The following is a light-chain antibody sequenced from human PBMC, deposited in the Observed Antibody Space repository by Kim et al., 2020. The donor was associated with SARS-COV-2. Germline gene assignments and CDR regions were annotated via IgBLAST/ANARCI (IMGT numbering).Light chain of an antibody. V-gene: IGKV1-39*01. CDR1: QSNSDY. CDR3: QQGYSTPRT. Sequence: DIQMTQSPSSLSASVGDRVTITCRASQSNSDYLSWYQQRPGKAPRILIYEASTLQSGVPSRFSGSGSGTDFTLTISSLQPEDFATYYCQQGYSTPRTFGQVTKVDIK. CDR2: EAS. J-gene: IGKJ1*01.